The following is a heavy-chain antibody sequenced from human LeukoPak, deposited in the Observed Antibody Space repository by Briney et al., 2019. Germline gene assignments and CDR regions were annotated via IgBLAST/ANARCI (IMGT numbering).Heavy chain of an antibody. CDR2: ISGSGGTS. J-gene: IGHJ5*02. D-gene: IGHD3-22*01. Sequence: GGSLRLSCEASGFIFSVHAMNWVRQAPGKGLEWVSGISGSGGTSNYADSVKGRFTISRDNSNNTLYLQLNSLRAEDTAVYFCAKGSSGYFLDLWGQGTLVTVSS. V-gene: IGHV3-23*01. CDR1: GFIFSVHA. CDR3: AKGSSGYFLDL.